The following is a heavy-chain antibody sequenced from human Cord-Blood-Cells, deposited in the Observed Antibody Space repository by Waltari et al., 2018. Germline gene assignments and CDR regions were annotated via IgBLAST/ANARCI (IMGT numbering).Heavy chain of an antibody. V-gene: IGHV1-2*02. D-gene: IGHD7-27*01. CDR2: IHPHSGGT. J-gene: IGHJ4*02. Sequence: QVQLVQSGAEVKKPGASVKVSCKASGYTFTGYYMHWVRQAPGQGLEWMGWIHPHSGGTNYAQKFHGRVTMTRDTSISTAYMELSRLRSDDTAVYYCARDGALLGIGHYVDYWGQGTLVTVSS. CDR3: ARDGALLGIGHYVDY. CDR1: GYTFTGYY.